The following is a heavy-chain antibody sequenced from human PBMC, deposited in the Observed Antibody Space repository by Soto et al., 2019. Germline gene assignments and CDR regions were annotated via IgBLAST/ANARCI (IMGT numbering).Heavy chain of an antibody. D-gene: IGHD3-22*01. J-gene: IGHJ4*02. CDR2: IYSGGST. V-gene: IGHV3-53*01. CDR1: GFTVSSNY. CDR3: ARDNRGYYDSSGPYFDY. Sequence: PGGSLRLSCAASGFTVSSNYMSWVRQAPGKGLEWVSVIYSGGSTYYADSVKGRFTISRDNSKNTLYLQMNSLRAEDTAVYYCARDNRGYYDSSGPYFDYWGQGTLVTVSS.